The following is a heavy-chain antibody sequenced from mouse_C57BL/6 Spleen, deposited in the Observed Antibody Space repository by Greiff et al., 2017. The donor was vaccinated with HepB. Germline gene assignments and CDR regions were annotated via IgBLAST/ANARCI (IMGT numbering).Heavy chain of an antibody. CDR3: TRQSNYGDYAMDY. Sequence: QVQLKESGAELVRPGASVTLSCKASGYTFTDYEMHWVKQTPVHGLEWIGAIDPETGGTAYNQKFKGKAILTADKSSSTAYMDLRSLTSEDSAVYYCTRQSNYGDYAMDYWGQGTSVTVSS. J-gene: IGHJ4*01. V-gene: IGHV1-15*01. D-gene: IGHD2-5*01. CDR2: IDPETGGT. CDR1: GYTFTDYE.